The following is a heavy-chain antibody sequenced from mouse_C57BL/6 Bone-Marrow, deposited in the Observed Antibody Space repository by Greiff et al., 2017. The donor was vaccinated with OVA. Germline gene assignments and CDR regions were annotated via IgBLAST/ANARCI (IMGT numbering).Heavy chain of an antibody. CDR3: TTYFFYDGYYVRSFAY. Sequence: EVQLQQSGAELVRPGASVKLSCTASGFNIKDDYMHWVKQRPEQGLEWIGWIDPENGDTEYASKFQGKATITADTSSNTAYLQLSSLTSEDTAVYYCTTYFFYDGYYVRSFAYWGQGTLVTVSA. CDR2: IDPENGDT. D-gene: IGHD2-3*01. V-gene: IGHV14-4*01. J-gene: IGHJ3*01. CDR1: GFNIKDDY.